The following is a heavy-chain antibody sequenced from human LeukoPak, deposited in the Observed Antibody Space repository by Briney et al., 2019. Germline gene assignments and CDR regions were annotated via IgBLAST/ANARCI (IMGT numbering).Heavy chain of an antibody. V-gene: IGHV3-11*04. Sequence: PGGSLRLSCAASGFTFSDYYMSWIRQAPGKGLEWVSYISSNGNTVYYADSVKGRFTISRDNAKNSLYLQMNSLRGEDTAVYYCARDGLDGYNSGWYPEYWGQGTLVTVSS. D-gene: IGHD6-19*01. J-gene: IGHJ4*02. CDR3: ARDGLDGYNSGWYPEY. CDR1: GFTFSDYY. CDR2: ISSNGNTV.